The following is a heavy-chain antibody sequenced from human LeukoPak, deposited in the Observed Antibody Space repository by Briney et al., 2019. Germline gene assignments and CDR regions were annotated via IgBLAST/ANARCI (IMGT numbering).Heavy chain of an antibody. CDR2: IWYGGSNK. J-gene: IGHJ4*02. Sequence: GGSLRLSCAASGFTFSSYGMHWVRQAPGKGLEWVAVIWYGGSNKYYADSVKGRFTISRDNSKNTLYLQMNSLRAEDTAVYYCARGAYPLRYFDYWGQGTLVTVSS. V-gene: IGHV3-33*08. CDR3: ARGAYPLRYFDY. CDR1: GFTFSSYG.